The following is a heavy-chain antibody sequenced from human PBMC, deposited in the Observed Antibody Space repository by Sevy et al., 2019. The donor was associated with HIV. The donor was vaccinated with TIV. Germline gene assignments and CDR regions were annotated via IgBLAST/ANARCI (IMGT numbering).Heavy chain of an antibody. D-gene: IGHD5-12*01. CDR2: IIPIFGTA. Sequence: ASVKVSCKASGGTFSSYAISWVRQAPGQGLEWMGGIIPIFGTANYAQKFQGRVTITADKSPSTAYMELSSLRSEDTAVYYCAREGGLATTYFDYWGQGTLVTVSS. CDR3: AREGGLATTYFDY. V-gene: IGHV1-69*06. CDR1: GGTFSSYA. J-gene: IGHJ4*02.